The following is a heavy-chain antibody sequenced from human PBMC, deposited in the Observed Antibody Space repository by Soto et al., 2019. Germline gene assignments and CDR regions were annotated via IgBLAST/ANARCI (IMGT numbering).Heavy chain of an antibody. J-gene: IGHJ6*02. CDR3: ARRGYDFWSGLDV. V-gene: IGHV5-10-1*01. D-gene: IGHD3-3*01. CDR2: IDPTDSFT. Sequence: LGESLKISCKGSGCNFTSYWIIWVRQMPGKGLEWMGNIDPTDSFTNYSPSFQGHVTISTDKSMSTAYLQWGTLKASDTAMYYCARRGYDFWSGLDVWGQGTTVTVSS. CDR1: GCNFTSYW.